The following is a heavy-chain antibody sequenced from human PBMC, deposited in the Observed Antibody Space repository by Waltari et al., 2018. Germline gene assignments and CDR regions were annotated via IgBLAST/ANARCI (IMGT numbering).Heavy chain of an antibody. CDR1: GYSFTSYW. D-gene: IGHD6-19*01. V-gene: IGHV5-51*03. J-gene: IGHJ2*01. Sequence: EVQLVQSGAEVKKPGESLKISCKGSGYSFTSYWIGWVRQMPGKGLEGMGIICPADSDARYSPSFQGQVTISADKSISTAYLQWSSLKASDTAMYYCARQRAVSGYWYFDLWGRGTLVTVSS. CDR3: ARQRAVSGYWYFDL. CDR2: ICPADSDA.